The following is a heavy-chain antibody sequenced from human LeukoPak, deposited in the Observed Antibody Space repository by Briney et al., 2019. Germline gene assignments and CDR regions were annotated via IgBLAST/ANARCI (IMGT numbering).Heavy chain of an antibody. CDR3: ARVNTYYYDSSGYPTEYFDF. J-gene: IGHJ4*02. V-gene: IGHV7-4-1*02. CDR1: GYTFTSYA. D-gene: IGHD3-22*01. CDR2: INTNTGNP. Sequence: ASVKVSCKASGYTFTSYAMNWVRQAPGQGLEWMGWINTNTGNPTYAQGFTGRFVFSLDTSVSTAYLQISSLKAEDTAVYYCARVNTYYYDSSGYPTEYFDFRGQGTVVTVSS.